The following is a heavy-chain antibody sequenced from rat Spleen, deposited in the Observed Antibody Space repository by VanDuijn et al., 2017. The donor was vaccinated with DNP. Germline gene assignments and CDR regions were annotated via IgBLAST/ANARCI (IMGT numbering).Heavy chain of an antibody. CDR2: MSSGGTT. D-gene: IGHD1-1*01. CDR1: RFSLTSYT. J-gene: IGHJ2*01. V-gene: IGHV2-6*01. CDR3: ARDYSAYFKY. Sequence: QVQLKESGPGLVQPSQTLSLTCTVSRFSLTSYTVSWIRQPPGEGLEWIATMSSGGTTNYNSGLSSRLSITRDTSKNQVFLKRNSLQTEDTTTYYCARDYSAYFKYWCQGLMVTVSS.